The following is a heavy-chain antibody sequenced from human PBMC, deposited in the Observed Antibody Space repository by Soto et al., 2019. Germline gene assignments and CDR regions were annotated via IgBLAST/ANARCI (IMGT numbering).Heavy chain of an antibody. J-gene: IGHJ6*02. D-gene: IGHD3-16*01. CDR3: ARRIQFGYGMDV. CDR2: ITSNGGNT. CDR1: GFTFSSDA. V-gene: IGHV3-64*01. Sequence: EVQLVESGGGLVQPGGSLRLSCAASGFTFSSDAMHWVRQAPGKGLEYVSVITSNGGNTDYASSVKGRFTISRDNSKNTLYLQMGSLRAEDMAVYYCARRIQFGYGMDVWGQGTTVTVSS.